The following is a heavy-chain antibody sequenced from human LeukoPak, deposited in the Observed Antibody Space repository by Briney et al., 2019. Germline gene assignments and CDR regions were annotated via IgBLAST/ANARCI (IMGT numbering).Heavy chain of an antibody. Sequence: GGSLRLSCAASGFTFDDYAMHWVRQAPGKGLEWVSGISWNSGSIGYADSVKGRFTISRDNAKNSLYLQMNSLRAEDTAVYYCARGGYGDFDYWGQGTLVTVSS. CDR3: ARGGYGDFDY. J-gene: IGHJ4*02. CDR1: GFTFDDYA. D-gene: IGHD4-17*01. CDR2: ISWNSGSI. V-gene: IGHV3-9*01.